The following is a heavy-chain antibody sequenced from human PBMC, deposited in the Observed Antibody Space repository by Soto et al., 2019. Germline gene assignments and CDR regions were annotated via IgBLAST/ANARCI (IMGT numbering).Heavy chain of an antibody. D-gene: IGHD6-6*01. Sequence: GASVKVSCKASGGTFSSYAISWVRQAPGQGLEWMGGIIPIFGTANYAQKFQGRVTITADESTSTAYMELSSLRSEDTAVYYCARDREVYSSYFFDYWGQGTLVTVSS. CDR1: GGTFSSYA. CDR3: ARDREVYSSYFFDY. CDR2: IIPIFGTA. V-gene: IGHV1-69*13. J-gene: IGHJ4*02.